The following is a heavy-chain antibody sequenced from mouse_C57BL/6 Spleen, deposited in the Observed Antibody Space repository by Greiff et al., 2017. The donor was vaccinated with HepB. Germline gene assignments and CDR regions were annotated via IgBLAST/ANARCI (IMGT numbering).Heavy chain of an antibody. CDR2: ISYSGST. CDR1: GYSITSGYG. D-gene: IGHD1-2*01. CDR3: SRTARIKY. Sequence: DVKLQESGPGLVKPSQSLSLTCTVTGYSITSGYGWNWIRQFPGNKLEWMGYISYSGSTNYNPSLKSRISITRDTSKNQFFLQLTSVTTEDTATYDCSRTARIKYWGQGTTLTVSS. J-gene: IGHJ2*01. V-gene: IGHV3-2*02.